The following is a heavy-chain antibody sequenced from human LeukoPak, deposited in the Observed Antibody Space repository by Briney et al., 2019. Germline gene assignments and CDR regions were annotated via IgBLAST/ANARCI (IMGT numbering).Heavy chain of an antibody. V-gene: IGHV4-30-4*01. J-gene: IGHJ4*02. Sequence: SQTLSLTCTVSGGSTSSGDYYWSWIRQPPGKGLEWIGYIYCSGSTYCNPSLKSRITMSVDSSKNQFSLNLSSVTAADTAVYYCARKFRYYDSSGYYVDYWGQGTLVTVSS. CDR3: ARKFRYYDSSGYYVDY. D-gene: IGHD3-22*01. CDR2: IYCSGST. CDR1: GGSTSSGDYY.